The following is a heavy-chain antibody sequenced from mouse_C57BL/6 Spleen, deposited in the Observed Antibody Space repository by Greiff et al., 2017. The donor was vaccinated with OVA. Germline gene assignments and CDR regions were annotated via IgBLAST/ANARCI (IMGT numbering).Heavy chain of an antibody. Sequence: QVQLQPGAELVKPGASVKMSCKASGYTFTSYWITWVKQRPGQGLEWIGDIYPGSGSTNYNEKFKSKATLTVDTSSSTAYMQLRSLTSEDSAVYYCASGTTVVEDYWGQGTTLTVSS. CDR2: IYPGSGST. CDR1: GYTFTSYW. J-gene: IGHJ2*01. V-gene: IGHV1-55*01. CDR3: ASGTTVVEDY. D-gene: IGHD1-1*01.